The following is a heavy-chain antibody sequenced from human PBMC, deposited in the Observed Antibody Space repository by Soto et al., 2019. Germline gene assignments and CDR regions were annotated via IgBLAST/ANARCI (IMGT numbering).Heavy chain of an antibody. Sequence: GGSXRLSCAASGFTFRSNGMIWVRQAPGKGLEWVAFSSVGGGNTFYGDSVKGRFTISRDNSKNTLYLETNRLRAEDTTVYYCARIYDTGDYCGSPDYHFGMDVWGQGTTVTVSS. D-gene: IGHD4-17*01. V-gene: IGHV3-23*01. J-gene: IGHJ6*02. CDR2: SSVGGGNT. CDR3: ARIYDTGDYCGSPDYHFGMDV. CDR1: GFTFRSNG.